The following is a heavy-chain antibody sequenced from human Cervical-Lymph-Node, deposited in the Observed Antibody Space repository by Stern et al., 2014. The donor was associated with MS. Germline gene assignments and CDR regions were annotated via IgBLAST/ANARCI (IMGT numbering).Heavy chain of an antibody. CDR2: IIPIIGLA. V-gene: IGHV1-69*09. CDR1: GGKFSSSFA. D-gene: IGHD4-17*01. Sequence: VQLEESGAEVKKPGSSVNVSCKASGGKFSSSFAVSWVRQAPGQGLEWMGRIIPIIGLANYAQKFQTRLTITADKSTSTVYMELTSLTSEDTALYYCARGIVTNRPASTLHNLFDTWGQGTLVTVSS. CDR3: ARGIVTNRPASTLHNLFDT. J-gene: IGHJ5*02.